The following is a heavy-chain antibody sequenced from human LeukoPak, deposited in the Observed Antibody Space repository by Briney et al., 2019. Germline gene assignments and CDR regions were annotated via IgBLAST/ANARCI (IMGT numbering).Heavy chain of an antibody. V-gene: IGHV4-4*07. D-gene: IGHD6-13*01. Sequence: PSETLALTFTGSGGSISSNYWSWSRQPARKGLEWIGRLSASGSTNYSPSLKSRVTMSVDTSKNQFSLKLSSVNAADTAVYYCAREEGNTWYSAFDIWGQGTMVTVSS. CDR2: LSASGST. J-gene: IGHJ3*02. CDR3: AREEGNTWYSAFDI. CDR1: GGSISSNY.